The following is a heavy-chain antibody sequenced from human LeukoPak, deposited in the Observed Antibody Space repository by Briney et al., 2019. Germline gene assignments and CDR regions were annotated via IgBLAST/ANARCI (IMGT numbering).Heavy chain of an antibody. Sequence: GASVKVSCKASGYTFTSYAMNWVRQAPGQGLEWMGWINTNTGNPTYAQGFTGRFVFSLDTSVSTAYLQISSLKAEDTAVYYCARDRFQPIVATIRHRYYYYGMDVWGQGTTVTVSS. CDR3: ARDRFQPIVATIRHRYYYYGMDV. D-gene: IGHD5-12*01. CDR2: INTNTGNP. V-gene: IGHV7-4-1*02. CDR1: GYTFTSYA. J-gene: IGHJ6*02.